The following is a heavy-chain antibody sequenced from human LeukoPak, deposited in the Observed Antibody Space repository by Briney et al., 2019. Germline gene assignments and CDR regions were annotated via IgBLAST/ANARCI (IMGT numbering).Heavy chain of an antibody. V-gene: IGHV1-18*01. J-gene: IGHJ4*02. CDR1: GYTFTSYG. CDR3: ASDEVDIVATIGDY. CDR2: ISAYNGNT. Sequence: ASVKVSCKASGYTFTSYGISWVRQAPGQGLEWMGWISAYNGNTNYAQKLQGRVTMTTDTSTSTAYVELRSLRSDDTAVYYCASDEVDIVATIGDYWGQGTLVTVSS. D-gene: IGHD5-12*01.